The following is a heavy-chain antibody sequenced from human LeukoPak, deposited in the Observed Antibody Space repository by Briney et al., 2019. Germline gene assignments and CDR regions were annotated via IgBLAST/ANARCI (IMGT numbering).Heavy chain of an antibody. Sequence: GGSLRLSCAASGFTFNNYAMNWVCQAPGKGLEWVSGITGSGGDTHYADSVKGRFTISRDNSKNTLYLQMNSLRAEDTAIYYCAKDKAAKAWYDPWGQGTLVTVSS. CDR3: AKDKAAKAWYDP. CDR1: GFTFNNYA. J-gene: IGHJ5*02. V-gene: IGHV3-23*01. CDR2: ITGSGGDT. D-gene: IGHD5-18*01.